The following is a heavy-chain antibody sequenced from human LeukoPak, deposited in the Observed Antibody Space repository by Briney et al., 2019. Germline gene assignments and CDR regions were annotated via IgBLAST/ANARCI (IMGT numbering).Heavy chain of an antibody. V-gene: IGHV4-39*01. D-gene: IGHD3-16*02. CDR3: ARRSAVISPHY. Sequence: TGGSLRLSCAASGFTFSTYSMNWVRQPPGKGLEWIGSIYYSGSTYYNPSLKSRVTISVDTSKNQFSLKLSSVAAADTAVYYCARRSAVISPHYWGKGTLVTVSS. CDR1: GFTFSTYSMN. CDR2: IYYSGST. J-gene: IGHJ4*02.